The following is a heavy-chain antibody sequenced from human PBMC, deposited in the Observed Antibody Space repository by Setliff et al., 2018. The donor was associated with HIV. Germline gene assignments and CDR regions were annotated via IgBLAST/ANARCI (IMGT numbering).Heavy chain of an antibody. CDR1: GGSFSDYY. CDR3: ARDKTAVPRDVDAFDI. J-gene: IGHJ3*02. Sequence: SETLSLTCGIYGGSFSDYYWSWIRQPPGKGLEWIGRIYTSGNTNYNPSLKSLKSRVTMSVDTSKNQFSLKLSSVTAADTAVYYCARDKTAVPRDVDAFDIWGQGTMVTVSS. D-gene: IGHD6-13*01. CDR2: IYTSGNT. V-gene: IGHV4-59*10.